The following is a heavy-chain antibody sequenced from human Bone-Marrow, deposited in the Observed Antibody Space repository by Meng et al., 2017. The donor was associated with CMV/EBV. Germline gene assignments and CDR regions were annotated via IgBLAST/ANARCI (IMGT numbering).Heavy chain of an antibody. J-gene: IGHJ4*02. D-gene: IGHD2-2*01. V-gene: IGHV1-8*01. CDR3: ARGNRRSSTSFDR. CDR1: GNTFTSYD. Sequence: ASVKVSCKASGNTFTSYDINWVRQATGQGLEWMGWMNPNSGNAGYAQKFQGRVTMTWNTSISTAYMELSSLRSGDTAVYYCARGNRRSSTSFDRWGQGTLVTVSS. CDR2: MNPNSGNA.